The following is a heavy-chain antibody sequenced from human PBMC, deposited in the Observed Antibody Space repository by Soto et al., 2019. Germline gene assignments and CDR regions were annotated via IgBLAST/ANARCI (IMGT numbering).Heavy chain of an antibody. J-gene: IGHJ4*02. Sequence: EGTLRLSCAASGFPFSSYAMSWVRQTPEGGLEWVAAISVGGNDRYYADVVQGRFTFSRDNSRNILYLHKNSLRAVDTAMYFCSRSLFMVAPDSEPFDYWGQGTLFTVSS. CDR3: SRSLFMVAPDSEPFDY. D-gene: IGHD3-22*01. CDR2: ISVGGNDR. CDR1: GFPFSSYA. V-gene: IGHV3-23*01.